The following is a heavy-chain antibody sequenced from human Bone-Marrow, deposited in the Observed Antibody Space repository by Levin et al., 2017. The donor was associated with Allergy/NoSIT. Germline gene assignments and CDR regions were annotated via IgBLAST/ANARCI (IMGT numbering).Heavy chain of an antibody. V-gene: IGHV3-11*01. Sequence: GGSLRLSCAASGLTFDDYYMMWIRQAPGKGLEWVSYISSSGTTIGYADSVKGRFTISRDNAKKSLFLQMNSLRAEDTAVYHCARVLGYCGISSCYGGYFDYWGQGTLVTVSS. CDR1: GLTFDDYY. CDR3: ARVLGYCGISSCYGGYFDY. CDR2: ISSSGTTI. D-gene: IGHD2-2*01. J-gene: IGHJ4*02.